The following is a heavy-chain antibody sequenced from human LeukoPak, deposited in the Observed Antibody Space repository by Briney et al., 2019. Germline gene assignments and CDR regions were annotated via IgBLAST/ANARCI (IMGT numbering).Heavy chain of an antibody. CDR2: IIPILGIA. V-gene: IGHV1-69*04. Sequence: SVKVSCKASGGTFSSYAISWVRQAPGQGLEWMGRIIPILGIANYAQKFQGRVTITADKSTSTAYMELRSLRSDDTAVYYCARDPPYDFWSGYSNYYYYYGMDVWGQGTTVTVSS. CDR3: ARDPPYDFWSGYSNYYYYYGMDV. J-gene: IGHJ6*02. CDR1: GGTFSSYA. D-gene: IGHD3-3*01.